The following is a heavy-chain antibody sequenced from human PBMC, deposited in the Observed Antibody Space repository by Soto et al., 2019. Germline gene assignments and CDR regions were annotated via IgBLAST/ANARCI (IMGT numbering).Heavy chain of an antibody. J-gene: IGHJ4*02. Sequence: QVRLVESGGGLVKPGGSLRLSCAGSRFTFSDYSMSWVRQAPGRGPEWVSYISTSGSATFYADSVKGRFTVSRDDTMSSLYLQMNSLRVEDAAIYYCVREGPRKGTYVFDYWGQGTLVTVSS. CDR2: ISTSGSAT. V-gene: IGHV3-11*01. CDR1: RFTFSDYS. D-gene: IGHD3-10*01. CDR3: VREGPRKGTYVFDY.